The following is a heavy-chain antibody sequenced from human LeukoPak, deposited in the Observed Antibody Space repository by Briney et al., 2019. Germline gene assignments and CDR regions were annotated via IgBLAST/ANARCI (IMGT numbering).Heavy chain of an antibody. V-gene: IGHV4-59*01. CDR1: GGSISSYY. Sequence: PSETLSLTCTVSGGSISSYYWSWIRQPPGKGLEWIGYIYYSGSTNYNPSFKSRVTISVDTSKNQFSLKLSSVTAADTAVYYCARGGLVGATTPDYWGQGTLVTVSS. CDR3: ARGGLVGATTPDY. J-gene: IGHJ4*02. CDR2: IYYSGST. D-gene: IGHD1-26*01.